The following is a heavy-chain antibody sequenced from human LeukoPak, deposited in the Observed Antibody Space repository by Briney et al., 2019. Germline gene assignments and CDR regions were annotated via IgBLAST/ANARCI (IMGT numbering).Heavy chain of an antibody. Sequence: GGSRRFSWAAPGSTFSTYAMSGVRQAPGKGLEWVSAISNSGVSTYYADSVKGRFTISRDNSKNTLYLQMNSLRAEDTAVYYCAKESEIQLWLMGYWGQGTLVTVSS. D-gene: IGHD5-18*01. V-gene: IGHV3-23*01. CDR3: AKESEIQLWLMGY. J-gene: IGHJ4*02. CDR2: ISNSGVST. CDR1: GSTFSTYA.